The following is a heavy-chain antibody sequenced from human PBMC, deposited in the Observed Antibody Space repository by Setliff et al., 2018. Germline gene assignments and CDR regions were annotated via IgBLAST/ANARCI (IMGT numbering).Heavy chain of an antibody. Sequence: PSETMSLTCTVSGGSISSYYWSWIRQPAGKGLEWIGHIYIGGSADYNPSLKSRVTMSIDTSKNQFSLKLNSVTAADMAVYYCAREQWLDPPGYYYMDVWAKGTTVTVSS. D-gene: IGHD6-19*01. J-gene: IGHJ6*03. V-gene: IGHV4-4*07. CDR2: IYIGGSA. CDR1: GGSISSYY. CDR3: AREQWLDPPGYYYMDV.